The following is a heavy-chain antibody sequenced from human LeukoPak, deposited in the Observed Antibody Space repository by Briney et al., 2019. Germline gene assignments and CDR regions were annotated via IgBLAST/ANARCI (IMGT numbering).Heavy chain of an antibody. D-gene: IGHD3-22*01. V-gene: IGHV1-2*02. CDR2: INPNSGGT. CDR1: GYTFTGYY. J-gene: IGHJ5*02. CDR3: ARGEYYDSSGYNWFDP. Sequence: GASVKVSCKASGYTFTGYYMHWVRQAPGQGLEWMGWINPNSGGTNYAQKFQGRVTMTRDTSISTAYMELSRLRSDDTAVYYCARGEYYDSSGYNWFDPWGQGTLVTVSS.